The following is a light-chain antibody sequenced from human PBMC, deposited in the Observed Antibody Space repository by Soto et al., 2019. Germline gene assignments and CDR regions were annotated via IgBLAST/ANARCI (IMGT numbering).Light chain of an antibody. V-gene: IGKV1-17*01. Sequence: IQMTQSPSSLSASVGDRVTITCQASQGSRNDLGWYQQKAGKAPKLLIYAASSLQSGVPSRFSGSGSGTEFTLTISSLEPDDFATYYCQQYNSYPRTFGQGTKVDIK. CDR1: QGSRND. CDR2: AAS. J-gene: IGKJ1*01. CDR3: QQYNSYPRT.